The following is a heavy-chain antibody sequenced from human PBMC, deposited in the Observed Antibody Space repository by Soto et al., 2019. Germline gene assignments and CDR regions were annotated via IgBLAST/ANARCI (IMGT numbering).Heavy chain of an antibody. CDR1: AFSFSNFW. D-gene: IGHD6-19*01. Sequence: EVQLVESGGGLVQPGGSLRLSCAASAFSFSNFWMAWVRQTPGKGPEWVATIKDDGSEKYYVDSLKGRFTVSRDNAENSLVLQMNSLRVADTAIYYGTRDVGWGDFEIWGQGTMVIVSS. CDR2: IKDDGSEK. CDR3: TRDVGWGDFEI. J-gene: IGHJ3*02. V-gene: IGHV3-7*01.